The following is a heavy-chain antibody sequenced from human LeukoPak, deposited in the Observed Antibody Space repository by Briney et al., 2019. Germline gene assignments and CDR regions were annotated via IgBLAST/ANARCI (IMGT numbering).Heavy chain of an antibody. CDR3: ARDSGRYISGQGPYYYHGMDV. Sequence: GGSLRLSCTVSGFTFSNFGFHWVRQAPGKGLEWVAFIGNDGPYYHYADSVRGRFTISRDNSKNTVYLQMNSLRPEDTAVYYCARDSGRYISGQGPYYYHGMDVWGQGTTVTVSS. CDR2: IGNDGPYY. J-gene: IGHJ6*02. D-gene: IGHD6-19*01. V-gene: IGHV3-30*02. CDR1: GFTFSNFG.